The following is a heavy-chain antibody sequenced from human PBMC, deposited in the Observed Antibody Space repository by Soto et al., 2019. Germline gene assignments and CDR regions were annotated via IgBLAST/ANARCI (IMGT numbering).Heavy chain of an antibody. CDR1: GGSFSVYY. Sequence: SETLSLTCAVYGGSFSVYYWTWIRQPPGTGLEWIGEINHSGSTNYNPSLKSRVTISVDTSKNQFSLKLTSVTAADTAVYYCAKDSGYNYGYFRWFDPWGQGTLVTVSS. V-gene: IGHV4-34*01. CDR3: AKDSGYNYGYFRWFDP. J-gene: IGHJ5*02. D-gene: IGHD5-18*01. CDR2: INHSGST.